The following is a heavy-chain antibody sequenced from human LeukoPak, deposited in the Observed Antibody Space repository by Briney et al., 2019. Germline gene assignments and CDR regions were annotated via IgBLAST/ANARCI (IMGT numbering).Heavy chain of an antibody. D-gene: IGHD3-10*01. CDR3: ARDSIYYGSGSYYTPDNWFDP. V-gene: IGHV3-30*04. Sequence: PGGSLRLSCAASGFTFSSYAMHWVRQAPGKGLEWVAVISYDGSNKYYADSVKGRFTISRDNSKNTLYLQMNSLRAEDTAVYYCARDSIYYGSGSYYTPDNWFDPWGQGTLVTVSS. CDR1: GFTFSSYA. CDR2: ISYDGSNK. J-gene: IGHJ5*02.